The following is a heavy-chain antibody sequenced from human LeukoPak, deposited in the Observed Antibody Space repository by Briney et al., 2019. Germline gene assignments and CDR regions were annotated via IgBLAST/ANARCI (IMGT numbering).Heavy chain of an antibody. CDR2: INPNSGGT. CDR3: ANTYYYGSGSYPGGY. CDR1: GYTFTGCY. J-gene: IGHJ4*02. V-gene: IGHV1-2*02. Sequence: ASVKVSCKASGYTFTGCYMHWVRQAPGQGLEWMGWINPNSGGTNYAQKFQGRVTMTRDTSISTAYMELSRLRSDDTAVCYCANTYYYGSGSYPGGYWGQGTLVTVSS. D-gene: IGHD3-10*01.